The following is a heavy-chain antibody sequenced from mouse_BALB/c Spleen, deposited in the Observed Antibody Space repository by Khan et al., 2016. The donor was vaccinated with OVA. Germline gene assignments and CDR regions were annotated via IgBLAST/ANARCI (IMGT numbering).Heavy chain of an antibody. J-gene: IGHJ4*01. D-gene: IGHD4-1*01. CDR3: ASELGRYYALDY. Sequence: VQLQQSGPGLVKPSQSLSLTCTVTGYSITSDYAWNWIRQFPGNKLEWMGYISSSGSTTYNPSLKSRISITRDTSKDQFFLQLKSVTSEDTATYYCASELGRYYALDYWGQGTSVTVSS. V-gene: IGHV3-2*02. CDR2: ISSSGST. CDR1: GYSITSDYA.